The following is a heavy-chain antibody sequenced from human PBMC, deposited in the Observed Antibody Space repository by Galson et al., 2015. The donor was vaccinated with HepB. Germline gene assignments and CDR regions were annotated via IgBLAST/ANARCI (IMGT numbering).Heavy chain of an antibody. J-gene: IGHJ5*02. CDR3: ARDQTADNFWRGYFWFDP. CDR2: IAYDGNKK. Sequence: SLRLPCAASGFTFSGYGLHWVRQAPGKGLAWVSFIAYDGNKKSYEDSVKGRFTIFRDNSKNTVYLQMNSLRSEDTAVYYFARDQTADNFWRGYFWFDPWGQGTLGTVSS. CDR1: GFTFSGYG. V-gene: IGHV3-30-3*01. D-gene: IGHD3-3*01.